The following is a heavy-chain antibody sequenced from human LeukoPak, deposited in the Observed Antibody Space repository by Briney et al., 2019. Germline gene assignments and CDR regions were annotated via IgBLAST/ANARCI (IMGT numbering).Heavy chain of an antibody. V-gene: IGHV5-51*01. CDR2: IYPGDSDT. CDR3: ARQGGVNDYVWGSYLPYYFDY. D-gene: IGHD3-16*02. Sequence: GESLKISCKGSGYSFTSYWIGWVCQMPGKGLEWMGIIYPGDSDTRYSPSFQGQVTILADKSISTAYLQWSSLKASDTAMYYCARQGGVNDYVWGSYLPYYFDYWGQGTLVTVSS. CDR1: GYSFTSYW. J-gene: IGHJ4*02.